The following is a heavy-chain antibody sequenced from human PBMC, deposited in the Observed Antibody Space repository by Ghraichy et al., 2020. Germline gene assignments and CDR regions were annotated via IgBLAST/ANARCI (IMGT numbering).Heavy chain of an antibody. V-gene: IGHV3-48*01. CDR3: VGGGSSWWTNWFDP. CDR2: ITPSSSTI. J-gene: IGHJ5*02. CDR1: GFNFSTYT. Sequence: GESLNISCATSGFNFSTYTMNWVRQSPGKGLEWVSYITPSSSTIYYPDSVKGRFTISRDNARNSLYLQMNSLRAEDTAVYYCVGGGSSWWTNWFDPWGQGILVTVSS. D-gene: IGHD6-13*01.